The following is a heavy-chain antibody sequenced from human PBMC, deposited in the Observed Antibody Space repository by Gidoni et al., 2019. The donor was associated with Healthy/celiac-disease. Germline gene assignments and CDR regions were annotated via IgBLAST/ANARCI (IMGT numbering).Heavy chain of an antibody. CDR1: GFPLSSYG. Sequence: QVQLVASGGGVVQPGGSLRLSCAASGFPLSSYGMHWVRQAPGKGLECVAFIRYDGSYKYYADSVKGRFTISRDNSKNTLYLQMNSLRAEDTAVYYCAKDPRSGSYRYYYYYMDVWGKGTTVTVSS. CDR2: IRYDGSYK. CDR3: AKDPRSGSYRYYYYYMDV. V-gene: IGHV3-30*02. D-gene: IGHD1-26*01. J-gene: IGHJ6*03.